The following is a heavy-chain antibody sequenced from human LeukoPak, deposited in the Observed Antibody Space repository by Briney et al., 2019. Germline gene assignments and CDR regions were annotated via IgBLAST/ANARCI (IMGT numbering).Heavy chain of an antibody. V-gene: IGHV3-23*01. CDR2: ISGSGGST. CDR1: ESTFNNYV. CDR3: AKDGGSTFFDY. J-gene: IGHJ4*02. Sequence: PGGSLRLSCAASESTFNNYVVSWIRQAPGKGLEWVSAISGSGGSTYYADSVKGRFTISRDNSKNTLYLQMNSLRAEDTAVYYCAKDGGSTFFDYWGQGTLVTVSS. D-gene: IGHD5/OR15-5a*01.